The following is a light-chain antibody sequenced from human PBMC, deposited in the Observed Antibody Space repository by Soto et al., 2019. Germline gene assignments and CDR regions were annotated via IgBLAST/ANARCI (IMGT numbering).Light chain of an antibody. CDR3: SSYTSSSTVV. CDR2: DVT. V-gene: IGLV2-14*01. Sequence: QSALTQPASVSGSPGQSITISCTATSSDVGAYNYVSWYQQHPGKAPKLMIYDVTNRPSGVSNRFSGSKSGNTASLTISGLQAEDKADYYCSSYTSSSTVVFGGGTKLTVL. J-gene: IGLJ2*01. CDR1: SSDVGAYNY.